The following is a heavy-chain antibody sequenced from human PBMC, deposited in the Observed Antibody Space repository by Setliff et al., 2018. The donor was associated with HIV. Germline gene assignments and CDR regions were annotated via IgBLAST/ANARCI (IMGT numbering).Heavy chain of an antibody. J-gene: IGHJ5*02. Sequence: SETLSLTCTVSGDSMNSVSYSWAWLRQSAGKGTEWIGHVYARGSTNYNPSLTSRVTISVPTSKNQFSLNLNSVTAADTATYYCARAKTIGSSALFLDPWGQGTSVTV. V-gene: IGHV4-61*09. CDR1: GDSMNSVSYS. CDR3: ARAKTIGSSALFLDP. CDR2: VYARGST. D-gene: IGHD2-2*03.